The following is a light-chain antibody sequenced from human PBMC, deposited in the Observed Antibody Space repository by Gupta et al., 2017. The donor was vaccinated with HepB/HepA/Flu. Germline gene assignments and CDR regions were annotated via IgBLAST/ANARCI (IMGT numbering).Light chain of an antibody. Sequence: QSALTQPASVSGSPGQSITIPCTGTSGDVGAYNYVSWYQQYPGKAPKLMIYEVSARPSGVSYRFSGSKSGNTASLTISGLQAEDEADYYCCSYRSSNTLVVFGTGTKVTVL. J-gene: IGLJ1*01. V-gene: IGLV2-14*01. CDR1: SGDVGAYNY. CDR3: CSYRSSNTLVV. CDR2: EVS.